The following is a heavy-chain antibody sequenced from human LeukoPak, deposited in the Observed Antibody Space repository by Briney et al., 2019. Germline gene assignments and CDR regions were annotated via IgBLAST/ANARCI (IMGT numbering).Heavy chain of an antibody. CDR3: VRLGVVVIDQNWFDP. Sequence: SQRLSLTCTVSGGAISSSDYCWGWVREPPGKGLEWIGRVYHSGSTYYNPSPKSRVTISVDTSKNQFSLKLSSVTAADTAVYYCVRLGVVVIDQNWFDPWGRGTLVTVSS. V-gene: IGHV4-39*07. CDR1: GGAISSSDYC. CDR2: VYHSGST. D-gene: IGHD2-2*01. J-gene: IGHJ5*02.